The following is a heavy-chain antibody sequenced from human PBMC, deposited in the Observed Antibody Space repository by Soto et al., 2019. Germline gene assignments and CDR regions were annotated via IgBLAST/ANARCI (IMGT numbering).Heavy chain of an antibody. CDR1: GFTFSSYG. CDR2: IWYDGSNK. D-gene: IGHD6-19*01. Sequence: SLRLSCAASGFTFSSYGMHWVRQAPGKGLEWVAVIWYDGSNKYYADSVKGRFTISRDNSKNTLYLQMNSLRVEDTAVYYCAKDRKSGSGWYWDYWGQGTLVTVSS. J-gene: IGHJ4*02. V-gene: IGHV3-33*06. CDR3: AKDRKSGSGWYWDY.